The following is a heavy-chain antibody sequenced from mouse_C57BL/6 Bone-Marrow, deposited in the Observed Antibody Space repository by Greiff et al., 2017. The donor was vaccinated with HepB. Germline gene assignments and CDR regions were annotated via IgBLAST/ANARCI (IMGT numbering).Heavy chain of an antibody. V-gene: IGHV1-81*01. CDR3: ARGGARDWYFDV. J-gene: IGHJ1*03. Sequence: QVQLQQSGAELARPGASVKLSCKASGYTFTSYGISWVKQRTGQGLEWIGEIYPRSGNTYYNEKLKGKATLTADKSSSTAYMELRSLTSEDSAVYFCARGGARDWYFDVWGTGTTVTVSS. CDR2: IYPRSGNT. CDR1: GYTFTSYG.